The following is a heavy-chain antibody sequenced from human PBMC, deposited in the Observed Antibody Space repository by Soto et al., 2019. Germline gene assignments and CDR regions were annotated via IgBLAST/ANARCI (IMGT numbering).Heavy chain of an antibody. CDR1: GFSFTTYW. Sequence: PGESLKISCKGSGFSFTTYWIAWVRQMPGKGLEWMGIIYPGDSKTTYSPSFQGHVTISADKSISTAYLQWSSLKASDTAIYFCARHMSLSMYTSTWYVDYWGQGTLVTVSS. CDR2: IYPGDSKT. J-gene: IGHJ4*02. V-gene: IGHV5-51*01. CDR3: ARHMSLSMYTSTWYVDY. D-gene: IGHD6-13*01.